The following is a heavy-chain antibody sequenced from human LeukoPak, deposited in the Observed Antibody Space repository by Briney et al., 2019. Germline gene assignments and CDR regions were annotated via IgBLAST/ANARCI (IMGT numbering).Heavy chain of an antibody. D-gene: IGHD5-18*01. Sequence: SVKVSCKASGDTFNNYPITWVRQTPGQGLEWMGRIIPIIGIVNYEQKFQDRVTMTADTSTSTVYMELSSLRSEDTAVYYCARVSGYISGLYFDHWGQGTLVTVSS. J-gene: IGHJ4*02. CDR3: ARVSGYISGLYFDH. V-gene: IGHV1-69*04. CDR1: GDTFNNYP. CDR2: IIPIIGIV.